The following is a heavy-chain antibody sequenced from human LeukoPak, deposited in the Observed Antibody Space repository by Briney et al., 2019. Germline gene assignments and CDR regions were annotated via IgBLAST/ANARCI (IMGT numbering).Heavy chain of an antibody. J-gene: IGHJ5*02. D-gene: IGHD6-19*01. CDR1: GFTFSSYA. CDR3: ARGGSGWFRWFDP. V-gene: IGHV3-30*04. CDR2: ISYDGSNK. Sequence: GGSLRLSRAASGFTFSSYAMHWVRQAPGKGPEWVAVISYDGSNKYYADSVKGRFTISRDNSKNTLYLQMNSLRAEDTAVYYCARGGSGWFRWFDPWGQGTLVTVSS.